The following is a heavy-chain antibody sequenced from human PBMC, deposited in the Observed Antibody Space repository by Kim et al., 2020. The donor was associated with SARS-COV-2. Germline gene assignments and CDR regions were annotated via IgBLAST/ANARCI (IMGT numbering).Heavy chain of an antibody. J-gene: IGHJ6*02. CDR1: GYSFTTYW. CDR2: IYPDDSES. Sequence: GESLKISCKGSGYSFTTYWIGWVRQMPGKGLEWMGIIYPDDSESRYSPSFQGQVTISADKSINTAYLQWSSLKASDTAMYYCAKVYAVDGDMAGMDVWDQ. D-gene: IGHD5-18*01. V-gene: IGHV5-51*01. CDR3: AKVYAVDGDMAGMDV.